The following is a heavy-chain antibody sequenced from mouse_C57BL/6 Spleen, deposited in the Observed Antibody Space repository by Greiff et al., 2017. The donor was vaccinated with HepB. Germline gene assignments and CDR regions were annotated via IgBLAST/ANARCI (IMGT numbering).Heavy chain of an antibody. J-gene: IGHJ2*01. V-gene: IGHV1-55*01. D-gene: IGHD2-10*02. CDR2: IYPGSGST. CDR3: ARQGYGNYVWYFDY. Sequence: QVQLKQPGAELVKPGASVKMSCKASGYTFTSYWITWVKQRPGQGLEWIGDIYPGSGSTNYNEKFKSKATLTVDTSSSTAYMQLSSLTSEHSAVYYCARQGYGNYVWYFDYWGQGTTLTVSS. CDR1: GYTFTSYW.